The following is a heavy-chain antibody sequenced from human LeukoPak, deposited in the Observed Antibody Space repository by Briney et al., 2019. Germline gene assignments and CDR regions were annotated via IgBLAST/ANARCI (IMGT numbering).Heavy chain of an antibody. D-gene: IGHD6-13*01. V-gene: IGHV3-30*18. J-gene: IGHJ4*02. CDR1: GSTFSSYD. CDR2: VSYDGSNR. Sequence: GGSLRLSCAASGSTFSSYDMHWVRQAPGKGLEWVAVVSYDGSNRYYADSAKGRFTISRDNSKNTLYLQMNGLRAEDTAVYYCAKGDQQLDYWGQGTLVTVSS. CDR3: AKGDQQLDY.